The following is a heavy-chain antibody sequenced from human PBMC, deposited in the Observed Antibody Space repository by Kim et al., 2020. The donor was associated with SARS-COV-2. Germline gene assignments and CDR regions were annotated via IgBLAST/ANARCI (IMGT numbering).Heavy chain of an antibody. CDR3: AVTTVFYYYGMDV. V-gene: IGHV3-11*04. Sequence: AASVKGRFTIAKDNAKNSLYLQINSLRAEDTAVYYCAVTTVFYYYGMDVWGQGTTVTVSS. J-gene: IGHJ6*02. D-gene: IGHD4-17*01.